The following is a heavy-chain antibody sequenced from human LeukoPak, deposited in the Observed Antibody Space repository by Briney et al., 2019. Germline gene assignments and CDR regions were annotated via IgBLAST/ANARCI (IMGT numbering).Heavy chain of an antibody. D-gene: IGHD3-16*01. Sequence: GGSLRLSCAASGFTFSSYWMSWVRQAPGKGPEWVANIKQDGSEKYYVDPVKGRFTISRDNAKNSLYLQMNSLRAEDTAVYYCARDSHYVSFDYWGQGTLVTVSS. CDR3: ARDSHYVSFDY. CDR2: IKQDGSEK. V-gene: IGHV3-7*01. J-gene: IGHJ4*02. CDR1: GFTFSSYW.